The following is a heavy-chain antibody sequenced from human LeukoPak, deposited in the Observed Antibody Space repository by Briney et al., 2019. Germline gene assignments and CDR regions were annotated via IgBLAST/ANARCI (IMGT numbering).Heavy chain of an antibody. J-gene: IGHJ4*02. Sequence: GGSLRLSCAASGFTFSSYAMHWVRQAPGKGLEWVAVISYDGSNKYYADSVKGRFTISRDNSKNTLYLQMNSRRAEDTAVYYCASGALGREGSGPDYWGQGTLVTVSS. CDR3: ASGALGREGSGPDY. CDR2: ISYDGSNK. V-gene: IGHV3-30*04. CDR1: GFTFSSYA. D-gene: IGHD3-10*01.